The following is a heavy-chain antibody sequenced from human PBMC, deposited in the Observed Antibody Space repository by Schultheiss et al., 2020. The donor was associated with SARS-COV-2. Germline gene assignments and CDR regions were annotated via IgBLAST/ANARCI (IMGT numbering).Heavy chain of an antibody. V-gene: IGHV4-34*01. CDR2: INHSGST. J-gene: IGHJ6*03. D-gene: IGHD3-3*01. CDR3: AREAYYDFWSGYTTRYMDV. Sequence: SETLSLTCAVYGGSFSGYYWSWIRQPPGKGLEWIGEINHSGSTNYNPSLKSRVTISVDRSKNQFSLKLSSVTAADTAVYYCAREAYYDFWSGYTTRYMDVWGKGTTVTVSS. CDR1: GGSFSGYY.